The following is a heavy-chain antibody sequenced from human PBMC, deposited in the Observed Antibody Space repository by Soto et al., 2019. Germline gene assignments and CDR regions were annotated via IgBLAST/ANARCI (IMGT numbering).Heavy chain of an antibody. CDR3: ATRGGYSGYDYYYYGMDV. J-gene: IGHJ6*02. CDR1: GYTLTELS. CDR2: FDPEDGET. D-gene: IGHD5-12*01. Sequence: ASVKVSCKVSGYTLTELSMHWVRQAPGKGLEWMGGFDPEDGETIYAQKFQGRVTMTEDTSTDTAYMELSSLRSEDTAVYYCATRGGYSGYDYYYYGMDVWGQGTTVTVSS. V-gene: IGHV1-24*01.